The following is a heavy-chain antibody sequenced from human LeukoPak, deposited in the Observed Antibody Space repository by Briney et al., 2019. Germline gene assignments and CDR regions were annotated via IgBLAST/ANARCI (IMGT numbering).Heavy chain of an antibody. CDR1: GFTFSSYA. J-gene: IGHJ4*02. CDR3: AKRAGVSGYDSY. Sequence: GGSLRLSCAASGFTFSSYAMSLVRQAPGKGLEWVSALSPSGYSTYYADSVKGRFTISRDNSKNTLYLQMNSLRVEDTAVYYCAKRAGVSGYDSYWGQGTLVTVSS. CDR2: LSPSGYST. D-gene: IGHD5-12*01. V-gene: IGHV3-23*01.